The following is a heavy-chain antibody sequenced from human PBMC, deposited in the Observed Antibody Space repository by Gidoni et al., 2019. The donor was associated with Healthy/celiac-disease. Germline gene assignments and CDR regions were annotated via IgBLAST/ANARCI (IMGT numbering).Heavy chain of an antibody. CDR1: GYTFTSYA. J-gene: IGHJ4*02. Sequence: QVQLVQSGTEVKKPGASVKVSCKASGYTFTSYAMHWVRQAPGQRLEWMGWINAGNGNTKYSQKFQGRVTITRDTSASTAYMELSSLRSEDTAVYYCARAPREYYDSSGYYYPLVYWGQGTLVTVSS. D-gene: IGHD3-22*01. CDR3: ARAPREYYDSSGYYYPLVY. V-gene: IGHV1-3*01. CDR2: INAGNGNT.